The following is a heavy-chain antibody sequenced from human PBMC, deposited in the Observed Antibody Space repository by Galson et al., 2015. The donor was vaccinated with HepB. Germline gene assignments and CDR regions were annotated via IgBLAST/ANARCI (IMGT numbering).Heavy chain of an antibody. Sequence: SLRLSCAASGFTFSSYSMNWVRQAPGKGLEWVSYISSSSSTIYYADSVKGRFTISRDNAKNSLYLQMNSLRDEDTAVYYCARDYGQWELLGLSPQSVVLGYWGQGTLVTVSS. CDR3: ARDYGQWELLGLSPQSVVLGY. CDR1: GFTFSSYS. V-gene: IGHV3-48*02. J-gene: IGHJ4*02. D-gene: IGHD1-26*01. CDR2: ISSSSSTI.